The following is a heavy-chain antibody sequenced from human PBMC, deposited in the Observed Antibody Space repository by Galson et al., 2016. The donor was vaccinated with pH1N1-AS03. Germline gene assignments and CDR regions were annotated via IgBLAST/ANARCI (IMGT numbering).Heavy chain of an antibody. CDR1: GFTINNNY. J-gene: IGHJ4*02. CDR2: IYGGGKT. D-gene: IGHD3-16*01. CDR3: AREPWGSTQGEY. Sequence: SLRLSCAASGFTINNNYMSWVRQAPGKGLEWVSVIYGGGKTFYAESVEGRFTISRNNSKNTVYLQMNSLRVEDTAVYYCAREPWGSTQGEYRGQGTLVTVSS. V-gene: IGHV3-53*01.